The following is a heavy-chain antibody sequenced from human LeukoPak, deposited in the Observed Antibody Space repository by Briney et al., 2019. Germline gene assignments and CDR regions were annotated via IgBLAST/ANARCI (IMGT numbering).Heavy chain of an antibody. CDR3: ARGGLRWAVAGPGNY. J-gene: IGHJ4*02. V-gene: IGHV1-18*01. CDR2: ISGYNGNT. CDR1: GYTFTNYG. Sequence: GASVKVSCKASGYTFTNYGITWVRQAPGQGFEWMGWISGYNGNTNYAQKFQGRVTMTRDTSTSTVYMELSSLRSEDTAVYYCARGGLRWAVAGPGNYWGQGTLVTVSS. D-gene: IGHD6-19*01.